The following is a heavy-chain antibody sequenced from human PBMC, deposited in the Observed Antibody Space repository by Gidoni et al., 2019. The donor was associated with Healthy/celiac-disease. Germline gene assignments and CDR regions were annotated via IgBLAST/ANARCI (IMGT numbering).Heavy chain of an antibody. V-gene: IGHV3-33*01. J-gene: IGHJ3*02. CDR3: ARVSGIAAARDAFDI. Sequence: QVQLVESGGGVVQPGRSLRLSCAASGFTLSSYGMHGVRQAPGKGLEWVAVIWYDGSNKYYADSVKGRFTISRDNSKNTLDLQMNSLRAEDTAVYYCARVSGIAAARDAFDIWGQGTMVTVSS. D-gene: IGHD6-13*01. CDR2: IWYDGSNK. CDR1: GFTLSSYG.